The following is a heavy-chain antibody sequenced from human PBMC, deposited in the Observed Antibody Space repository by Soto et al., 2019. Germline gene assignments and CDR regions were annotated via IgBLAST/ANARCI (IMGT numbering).Heavy chain of an antibody. Sequence: SWTLSLTCTVSVGSISGTGYYWVWIRQPPGKGLVWIGSIFYSGNTYYNPALKSRVTISVDRSKNQFSLMLSLVTAADTADYYCMIHDFPSCCCDYWGQGTMVTVSS. CDR2: IFYSGNT. J-gene: IGHJ4*02. D-gene: IGHD3-3*01. CDR3: MIHDFPSCCCDY. CDR1: VGSISGTGYY. V-gene: IGHV4-39*01.